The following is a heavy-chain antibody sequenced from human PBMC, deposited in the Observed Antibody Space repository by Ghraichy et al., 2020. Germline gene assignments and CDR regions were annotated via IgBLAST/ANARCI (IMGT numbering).Heavy chain of an antibody. CDR3: ARRTETTTYDGFAL. CDR2: IDYSGST. D-gene: IGHD1-1*01. V-gene: IGHV4-39*01. CDR1: GGSISSSGYS. Sequence: SETLSLTCTVSGGSISSSGYSWGWIRQPPGKGLEWIGNIDYSGSTYYNPSLKSRVTLSVDTSNNQFSLKLSSVTATDTAVYYCARRTETTTYDGFALWGQGTMVTVSS. J-gene: IGHJ3*01.